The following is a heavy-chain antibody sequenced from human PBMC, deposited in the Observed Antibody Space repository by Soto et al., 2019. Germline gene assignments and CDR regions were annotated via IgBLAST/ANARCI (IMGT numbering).Heavy chain of an antibody. D-gene: IGHD5-12*01. CDR1: GGSINTFY. CDR2: IFSSGST. V-gene: IGHV4-4*07. CDR3: AREGSYSAYNFAHGIQLWSFDF. J-gene: IGHJ4*02. Sequence: SETLSLTCSVSGGSINTFYWSWVRQPAGKGLEWIGRIFSSGSTSFNPSLESRVAMSVDTSKNHFSLNLSSVTAADMAVYYCAREGSYSAYNFAHGIQLWSFDFWGQGALVTVSS.